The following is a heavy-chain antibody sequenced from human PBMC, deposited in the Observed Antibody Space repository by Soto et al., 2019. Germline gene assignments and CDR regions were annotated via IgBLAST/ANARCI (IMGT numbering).Heavy chain of an antibody. J-gene: IGHJ4*02. CDR2: ISGSGGST. V-gene: IGHV3-23*01. D-gene: IGHD2-2*01. Sequence: EVQLLDSGGGLVQPGGSLRLSCAASGFTFITYAMSWVRQAPGKGLEWVSIISGSGGSTYYPDSVKGRFTISRDNSKNTLYLQTNGLRADDTAVYYCAKLPAAQSYFDFWGQGTLVTVSS. CDR1: GFTFITYA. CDR3: AKLPAAQSYFDF.